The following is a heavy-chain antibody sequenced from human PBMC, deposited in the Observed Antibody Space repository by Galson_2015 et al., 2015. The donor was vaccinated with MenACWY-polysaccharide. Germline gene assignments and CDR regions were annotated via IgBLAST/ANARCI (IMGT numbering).Heavy chain of an antibody. V-gene: IGHV4-39*01. D-gene: IGHD1-14*01. CDR1: GASISIRGYY. J-gene: IGHJ6*03. CDR3: ASHAPGRDYMDV. CDR2: IYSSGQT. Sequence: ETLSLPCPVSGASISIRGYYWVWVRPPPGKGLESVVTIYSSGQTFSRPSLRSRVSICVNTSQNQFSMGRMSVTAAAAAVYFCASHAPGRDYMDVWGKGTPVTVAS.